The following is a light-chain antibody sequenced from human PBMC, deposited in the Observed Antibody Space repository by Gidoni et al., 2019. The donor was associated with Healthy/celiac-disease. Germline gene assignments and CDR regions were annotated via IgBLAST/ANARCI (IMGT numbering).Light chain of an antibody. CDR3: QQYGSSPYT. V-gene: IGKV3-20*01. Sequence: VLTQSPGTLSLSPGERATLSCRASQSVSSSYLAWYQQKPGQAPRLLIYGASSRATGIPDRFSGSGSGTDFTLTISRLEPEDFAVYYCQQYGSSPYTFGQGTKLEIK. CDR2: GAS. J-gene: IGKJ2*01. CDR1: QSVSSSY.